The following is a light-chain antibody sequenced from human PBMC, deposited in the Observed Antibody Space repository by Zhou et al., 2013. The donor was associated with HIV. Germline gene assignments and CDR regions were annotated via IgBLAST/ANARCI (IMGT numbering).Light chain of an antibody. CDR1: QSVTSD. CDR2: DAS. J-gene: IGKJ5*01. CDR3: QQRSDWPIT. V-gene: IGKV3-11*01. Sequence: EIVLTQSPATLSLSPGERATLSCRASQSVTSDLAWYQQKPGQAPRLLIYDASNRATGIPARFSGSGSRTDFTLTISRLEPEDFAVYYCQQRSDWPITFGQGTRLEIK.